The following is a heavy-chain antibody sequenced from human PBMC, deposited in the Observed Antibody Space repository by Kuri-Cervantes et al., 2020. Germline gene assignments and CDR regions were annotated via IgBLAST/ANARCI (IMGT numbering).Heavy chain of an antibody. J-gene: IGHJ4*02. V-gene: IGHV4-4*07. D-gene: IGHD1-26*01. Sequence: SETLSLTCTVSGGSISSYDWSWIRQPPGKGLEWIGRIYTSGSTNYNPSLKSRVTMSVDTSKNQFSLKLSSVTAADTAVYYCARGYRGLLTYYFDYWGQGTLVTVSS. CDR3: ARGYRGLLTYYFDY. CDR1: GGSISSYD. CDR2: IYTSGST.